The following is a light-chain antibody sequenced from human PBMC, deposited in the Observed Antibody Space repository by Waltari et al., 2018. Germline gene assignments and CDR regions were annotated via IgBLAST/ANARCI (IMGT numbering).Light chain of an antibody. CDR3: QQYGGPPWT. J-gene: IGKJ1*01. CDR2: GAV. V-gene: IGKV3-20*01. CDR1: QSVNNNY. Sequence: EIVLTQSPGTLSLSPGERATLSCRASQSVNNNYLAWHQQKPGQAPRLLIFGAVSRATGIPDRFSGSGSGTDFTLTISRLEPEDFAVYYCQQYGGPPWTFGQGTKVEIK.